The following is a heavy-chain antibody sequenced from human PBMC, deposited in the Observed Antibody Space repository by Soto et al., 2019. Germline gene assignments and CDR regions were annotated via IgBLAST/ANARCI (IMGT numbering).Heavy chain of an antibody. V-gene: IGHV3-7*01. CDR3: ERGMELLRYFDWLLYSPY. D-gene: IGHD3-9*01. J-gene: IGHJ4*02. Sequence: GGSLRLSCAASGFPFSIYWMSWVRQSPGKGLEWVANIKQDGSEKYYVDSVKGRFTISRDNAKNSLYLQMNSLRAEDTAVYYCERGMELLRYFDWLLYSPYWGQGTLVTVSS. CDR2: IKQDGSEK. CDR1: GFPFSIYW.